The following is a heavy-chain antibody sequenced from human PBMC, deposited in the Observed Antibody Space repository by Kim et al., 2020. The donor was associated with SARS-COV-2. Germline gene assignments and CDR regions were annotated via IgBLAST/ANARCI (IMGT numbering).Heavy chain of an antibody. V-gene: IGHV4-61*02. Sequence: SETLSLTCTVSGGSISSGSYYWSWIRQPAGKGLEWIGRIYTSGSTNYNPSLKSRVTISVDTSKNQFSLKLSSVTAADTAVYYCSSSWYSPFDYWGQGTLVTVSS. CDR1: GGSISSGSYY. CDR3: SSSWYSPFDY. J-gene: IGHJ4*02. CDR2: IYTSGST. D-gene: IGHD6-13*01.